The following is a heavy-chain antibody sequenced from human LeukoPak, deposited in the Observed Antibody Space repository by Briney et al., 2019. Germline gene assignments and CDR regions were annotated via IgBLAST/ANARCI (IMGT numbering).Heavy chain of an antibody. J-gene: IGHJ4*02. V-gene: IGHV1-2*02. D-gene: IGHD6-19*01. CDR3: ARDLAVAGLYYFDY. CDR1: GYTFTGYY. CDR2: INPNSGGT. Sequence: ASVKVSCKASGYTFTGYYMHWVRQAPGQGLEWMGWINPNSGGTNYAQKFQGRVTMTRDTSISTACMELSRLRSDDTAVYYCARDLAVAGLYYFDYWGQGTLVTVSS.